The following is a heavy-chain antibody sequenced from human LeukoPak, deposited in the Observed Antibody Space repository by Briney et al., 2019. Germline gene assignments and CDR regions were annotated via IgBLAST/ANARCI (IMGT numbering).Heavy chain of an antibody. CDR1: GYTFTSYG. D-gene: IGHD3-10*01. CDR2: ISAYNGNT. J-gene: IGHJ4*02. CDR3: ARVVPDLAYGSRSYPYYFDY. Sequence: ASVRVSCKASGYTFTSYGMSWVRQAPGQGLEWMGWISAYNGNTNYAETLQGRVTMTTDTSTSTAYMELRSLRSDDTAVYYCARVVPDLAYGSRSYPYYFDYWGQGTLFTVSS. V-gene: IGHV1-18*01.